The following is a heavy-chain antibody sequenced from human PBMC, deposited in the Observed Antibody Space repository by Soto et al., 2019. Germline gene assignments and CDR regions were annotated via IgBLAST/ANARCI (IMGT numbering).Heavy chain of an antibody. CDR2: IDPSDSYT. Sequence: GESLKISCKGSGYSFTSYWISWVRQMPGKGLEWMGRIDPSDSYTNYSPSFQGHVTISADKSISTAYLQWSSLKASDTAMFYCARHYYYDSSGSFNWFDPWGQGTLVTAPQ. D-gene: IGHD3-22*01. CDR3: ARHYYYDSSGSFNWFDP. CDR1: GYSFTSYW. V-gene: IGHV5-10-1*01. J-gene: IGHJ5*02.